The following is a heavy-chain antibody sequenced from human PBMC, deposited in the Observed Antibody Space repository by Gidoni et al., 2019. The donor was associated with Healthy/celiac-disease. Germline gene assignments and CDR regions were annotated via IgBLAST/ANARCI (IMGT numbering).Heavy chain of an antibody. V-gene: IGHV4-39*07. J-gene: IGHJ5*02. Sequence: QLQLQESGPGLVKPSETLSLTCTVSGGSISSSSYYWGWIRQPPGKGLEWIGSIYYSGSTYYNPSLKSRVTISVDTSKNQFSLKLSSVTAADTAVYYCARDGGYYDFWSGPLPAWFDPWGQGTLVTVSS. CDR3: ARDGGYYDFWSGPLPAWFDP. CDR1: GGSISSSSYY. CDR2: IYYSGST. D-gene: IGHD3-3*01.